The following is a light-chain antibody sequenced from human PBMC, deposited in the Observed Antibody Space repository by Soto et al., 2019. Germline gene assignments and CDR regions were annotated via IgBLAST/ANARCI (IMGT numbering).Light chain of an antibody. V-gene: IGKV3-11*01. CDR3: HQRQSWPRT. CDR2: YTS. CDR1: QSISSN. Sequence: EIVITQSPATLSVSLGERATLSCRASQSISSNLAWYQQKPGQAPRLLIYYTSNRATGIPARFSGSGSGTDFTLTISSLAPEDFAIYYCHQRQSWPRTFGQGTKVDIK. J-gene: IGKJ1*01.